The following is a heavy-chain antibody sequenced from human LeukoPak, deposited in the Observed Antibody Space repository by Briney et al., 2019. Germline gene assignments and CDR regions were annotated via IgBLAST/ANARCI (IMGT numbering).Heavy chain of an antibody. D-gene: IGHD6-19*01. CDR2: IYYSGST. V-gene: IGHV4-59*08. J-gene: IGHJ4*02. CDR1: GGSMXPYH. Sequence: TLSLTCTXXGGSMXPYHWGWIRQPPGKGLEWTGDIYYSGSTNYNPSLKSRVTISVDTSKNQFSLKLSSVTAADTAIYYCARAVSGRFDYWGQGTLVTVSS. CDR3: ARAVSGRFDY.